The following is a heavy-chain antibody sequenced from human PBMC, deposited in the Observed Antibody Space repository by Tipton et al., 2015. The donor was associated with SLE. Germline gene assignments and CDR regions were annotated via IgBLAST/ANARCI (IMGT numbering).Heavy chain of an antibody. J-gene: IGHJ4*02. V-gene: IGHV1-8*01. D-gene: IGHD2-15*01. CDR2: MNPNSGDA. CDR3: ARRWDWRGGSCQGSFGY. CDR1: GYTFTSYD. Sequence: QSGPEVKKPGASVKVSCKASGYTFTSYDINWVRQATGQGLEWMGWMNPNSGDAGYALKFQGRVTMTRNISKSTAYMELSSLRSEDTAVYYCARRWDWRGGSCQGSFGYWGQGTLVTVSS.